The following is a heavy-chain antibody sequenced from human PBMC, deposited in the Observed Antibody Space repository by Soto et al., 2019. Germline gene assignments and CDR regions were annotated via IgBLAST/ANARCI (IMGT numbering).Heavy chain of an antibody. CDR3: ANSNGQWPWRVDY. J-gene: IGHJ4*02. V-gene: IGHV3-30*18. Sequence: QVQLVESGGGVVQPGRSLRLSCAASGFTFSSYGMHWVRQAPGKGLEWVAVISYDGSNKYYADSVKGRFTISRDNSKNTLYLQMNSLRAEDTAVYYCANSNGQWPWRVDYWGQGTLVTVSS. CDR2: ISYDGSNK. CDR1: GFTFSSYG. D-gene: IGHD6-19*01.